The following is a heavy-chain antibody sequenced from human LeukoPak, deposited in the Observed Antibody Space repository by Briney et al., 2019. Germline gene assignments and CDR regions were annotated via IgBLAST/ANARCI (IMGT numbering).Heavy chain of an antibody. CDR3: AKQGPTVVTHFDS. CDR2: MYHSGST. V-gene: IGHV4-38-2*01. CDR1: GYSISSGYY. Sequence: SGTLSLTCAVSGYSISSGYYWGWIRQPPGKGLDWIASMYHSGSTYYNPSLKSRVTISVDTSKNQFSLRLSSVTAADTAVYYCAKQGPTVVTHFDSWGQGTLVTVSS. D-gene: IGHD4-23*01. J-gene: IGHJ4*02.